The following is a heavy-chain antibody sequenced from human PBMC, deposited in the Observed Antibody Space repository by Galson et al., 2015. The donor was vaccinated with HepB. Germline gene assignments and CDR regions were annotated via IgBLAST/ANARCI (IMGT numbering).Heavy chain of an antibody. V-gene: IGHV1-8*01. J-gene: IGHJ4*02. CDR2: MNPRSDYT. Sequence: SCKASGYTFSGYDMMWVRQATGQGLEWMGWMNPRSDYTGYAEKFQGRVIMTGDSSISTAYMELTSLTLEDTGVYYCVRGSDPDYWGQGTLVTVSS. CDR3: VRGSDPDY. CDR1: GYTFSGYD.